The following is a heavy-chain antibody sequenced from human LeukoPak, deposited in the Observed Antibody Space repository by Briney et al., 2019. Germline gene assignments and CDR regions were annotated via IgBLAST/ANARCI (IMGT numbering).Heavy chain of an antibody. D-gene: IGHD5-12*01. J-gene: IGHJ4*02. CDR1: GGSISSGGYS. CDR3: ARGPNSGYDWFDY. Sequence: SETLSLICAVSGGSISSGGYSWSWIRQPPGKGLEWIGYIYHSGSTYYNPSLKSRVTMSVDRSKNQFSLKLSSVTAADTAVYYCARGPNSGYDWFDYWGQGTLVTVSS. CDR2: IYHSGST. V-gene: IGHV4-30-2*01.